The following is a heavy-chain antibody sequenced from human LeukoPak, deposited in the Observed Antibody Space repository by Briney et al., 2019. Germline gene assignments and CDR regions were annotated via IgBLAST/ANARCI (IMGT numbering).Heavy chain of an antibody. V-gene: IGHV1-2*02. CDR2: INPNSGGT. J-gene: IGHJ3*02. D-gene: IGHD2-8*01. Sequence: EASVKVSCKASGYTFTGYYMHWVRQAPGQGLEWMGWINPNSGGTNYAQKFQGRVTMTRDTSISTAYMELSRLRSDDTAVYYCAREETNYATDAFDIWGQGTMVTVSS. CDR1: GYTFTGYY. CDR3: AREETNYATDAFDI.